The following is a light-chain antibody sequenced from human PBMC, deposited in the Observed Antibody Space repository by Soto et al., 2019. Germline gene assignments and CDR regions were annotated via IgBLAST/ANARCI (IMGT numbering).Light chain of an antibody. J-gene: IGKJ4*01. V-gene: IGKV3-11*01. CDR3: QQRTSWPT. CDR1: QSVSSS. CDR2: DAS. Sequence: EIVLTQSPATLSLSPGERATLSCRASQSVSSSLAWYQQKFGQAPRLLIYDASNRATGIPARFSGSGSGTDFTLTISSLEPEDFAVYYCQQRTSWPTFGGGTKVEIK.